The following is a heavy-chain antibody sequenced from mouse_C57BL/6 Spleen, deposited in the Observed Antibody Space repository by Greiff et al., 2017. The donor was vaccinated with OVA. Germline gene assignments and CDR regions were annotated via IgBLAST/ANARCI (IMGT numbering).Heavy chain of an antibody. CDR3: ARHYYGSTDTYTMDY. J-gene: IGHJ4*01. D-gene: IGHD1-1*01. CDR2: INPSNGGT. V-gene: IGHV1-53*01. Sequence: QVQLQQPGTELVKPGASVKPSCEASGYTFTSYWMHWVKQRPGQGLEWIGNINPSNGGTNYNEKFKSKATLTVDKSSSTAYMQLSSLTSEDSAVYYCARHYYGSTDTYTMDYWGQGTSVTVSS. CDR1: GYTFTSYW.